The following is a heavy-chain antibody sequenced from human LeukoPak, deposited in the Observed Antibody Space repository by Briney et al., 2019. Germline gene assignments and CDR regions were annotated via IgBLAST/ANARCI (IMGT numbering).Heavy chain of an antibody. D-gene: IGHD6-13*01. J-gene: IGHJ4*02. CDR3: AAPGRLGVASA. Sequence: PGGSLRLSCVASGFTFSHYQVNWVRQAPGKGLEWVATLKQDGSEKYYVDSVKGRFTISRDNAKSSLYLQMNSLRAEDTAVYYCAAPGRLGVASAWGQGTLVTVSS. CDR1: GFTFSHYQ. V-gene: IGHV3-7*01. CDR2: LKQDGSEK.